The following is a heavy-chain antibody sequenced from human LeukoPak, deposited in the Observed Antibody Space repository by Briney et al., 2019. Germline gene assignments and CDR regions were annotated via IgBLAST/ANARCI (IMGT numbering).Heavy chain of an antibody. CDR3: ARGSNYDSSGYYHGY. V-gene: IGHV4-59*01. Sequence: SETLSLTCTVPGGSISGYSWNWLRQTPGKGLEWIGYIYYSGNTNYNPSLKSRVTISVDTTNNQFSLRLTSVTAADTAMYYCARGSNYDSSGYYHGYWGQGTLVTVSS. J-gene: IGHJ4*02. D-gene: IGHD3-22*01. CDR2: IYYSGNT. CDR1: GGSISGYS.